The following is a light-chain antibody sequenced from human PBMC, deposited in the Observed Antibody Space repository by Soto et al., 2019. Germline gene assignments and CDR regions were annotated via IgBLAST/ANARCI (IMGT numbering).Light chain of an antibody. CDR2: AAS. CDR1: QGISSY. Sequence: AIRMTQSPSSLSASTGDRVTITCRASQGISSYLAWYQQKPGKAPKLLIYAASTLQSGVPSRFSGSGSGTDFTLTISCLQSEDFATYYCQQYYSYPQWTLGKGTKV. CDR3: QQYYSYPQWT. J-gene: IGKJ1*01. V-gene: IGKV1-8*01.